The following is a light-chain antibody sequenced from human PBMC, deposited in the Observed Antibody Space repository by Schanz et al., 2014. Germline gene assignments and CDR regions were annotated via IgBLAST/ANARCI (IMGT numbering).Light chain of an antibody. Sequence: QSVLTQPPSASGSPGQSVAISCTGTSSDVGGYNLVSWYQQHPGEAPKLIIYEVDKRPSGVPDRFSGSKSGNTASLTVSGLQAEDEADYYCSSYGGSNFVVFGGGTKLTVL. V-gene: IGLV2-8*01. J-gene: IGLJ2*01. CDR3: SSYGGSNFVV. CDR2: EVD. CDR1: SSDVGGYNL.